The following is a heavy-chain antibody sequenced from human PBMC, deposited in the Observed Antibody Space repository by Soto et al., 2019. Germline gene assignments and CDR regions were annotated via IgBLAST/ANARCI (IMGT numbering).Heavy chain of an antibody. V-gene: IGHV1-2*02. Sequence: ASVKVSCKDSGYTFTGYYIHRVRQAPAQGLEWLGWVNPNSGGSDSAQKFQGRVTMTRDMSITTVYMELSRLSSDDTAVYYCARGSYQLPSSRFDPWGQGTLVTVSS. CDR3: ARGSYQLPSSRFDP. J-gene: IGHJ5*02. D-gene: IGHD2-2*01. CDR1: GYTFTGYY. CDR2: VNPNSGGS.